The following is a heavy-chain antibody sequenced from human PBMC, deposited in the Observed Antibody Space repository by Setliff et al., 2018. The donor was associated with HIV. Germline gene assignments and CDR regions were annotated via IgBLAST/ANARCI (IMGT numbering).Heavy chain of an antibody. CDR1: GGSISNSRYY. V-gene: IGHV4-39*07. CDR2: IYYSGST. J-gene: IGHJ6*02. D-gene: IGHD1-7*01. Sequence: PSETLSLTCTVSGGSISNSRYYWSWIRQPPGKGLEWIGSIYYSGSTYYNPSLKSRTTMSLDTSRNQVSLKLSSVSAADTAVYYCARDQGLELRGGYYYYGMDVWGQGTTVTVSS. CDR3: ARDQGLELRGGYYYYGMDV.